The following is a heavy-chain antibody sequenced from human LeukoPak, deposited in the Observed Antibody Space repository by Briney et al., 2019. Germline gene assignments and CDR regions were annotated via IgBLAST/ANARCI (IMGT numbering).Heavy chain of an antibody. Sequence: GGSLRLSCAASGFTFSSYGMHWVRQAPGKGLEWVAFIRYDGSNKYYADSVKGRFTISRDNSENTLYLQMNSLRDDDTAVYYCAKGTNIVVVASAPNNPSDHWGQGTLVTVSS. J-gene: IGHJ4*02. CDR2: IRYDGSNK. CDR1: GFTFSSYG. V-gene: IGHV3-30*02. D-gene: IGHD2-2*01. CDR3: AKGTNIVVVASAPNNPSDH.